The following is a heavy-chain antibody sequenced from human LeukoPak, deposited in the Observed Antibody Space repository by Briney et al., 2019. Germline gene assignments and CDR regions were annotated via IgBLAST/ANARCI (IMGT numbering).Heavy chain of an antibody. Sequence: GGSLRLSCAASGFTFTTYWMGWVRQAPGKGLEWVSAISGSGGSTYYADSVKGRFTISRDNSKNTLYLQMNSLRAEDTAVYYCAKSVVAARSPFDYWGQGTLVTVSS. V-gene: IGHV3-23*01. D-gene: IGHD2-15*01. J-gene: IGHJ4*02. CDR3: AKSVVAARSPFDY. CDR2: ISGSGGST. CDR1: GFTFTTYW.